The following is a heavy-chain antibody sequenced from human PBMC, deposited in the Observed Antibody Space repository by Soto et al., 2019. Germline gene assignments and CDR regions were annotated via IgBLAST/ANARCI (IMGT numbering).Heavy chain of an antibody. V-gene: IGHV5-51*01. CDR1: GYSFSNWW. CDR3: ARHGFYGDYSSNYFDP. CDR2: IYPSDSQT. D-gene: IGHD4-17*01. Sequence: GESLKISCKGSGYSFSNWWIAWVRQMPGKGLEYMGIIYPSDSQTRYSPSFQGQVTISADKSISTAYLQWSSLKASDTAIYYCARHGFYGDYSSNYFDPWGQGTLVTVSS. J-gene: IGHJ5*02.